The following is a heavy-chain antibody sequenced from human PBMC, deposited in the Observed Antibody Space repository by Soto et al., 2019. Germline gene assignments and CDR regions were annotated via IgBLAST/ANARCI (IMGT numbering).Heavy chain of an antibody. J-gene: IGHJ4*02. D-gene: IGHD2-21*01. V-gene: IGHV3-53*01. CDR1: GFSVNNNY. Sequence: PGGSLRLSCSASGFSVNNNYMTWVRQAPGRRPEWVAAIYTRGTTHYADFATGRFTFSRDNSKNTLYLQMDSLRTEDTAVYYCAQLWGYYFDSWGPGTLVTVSS. CDR3: AQLWGYYFDS. CDR2: IYTRGTT.